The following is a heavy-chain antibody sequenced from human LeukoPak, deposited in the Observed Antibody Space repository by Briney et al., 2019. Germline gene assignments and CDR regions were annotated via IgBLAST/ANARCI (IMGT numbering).Heavy chain of an antibody. CDR2: INWNGGST. V-gene: IGHV3-20*01. CDR3: AAISYYYDSSGPSWFDP. J-gene: IGHJ5*02. D-gene: IGHD3-22*01. Sequence: GGSLRLSCAASGFTFDDYGMSWVRQAPGKGLEWVSGINWNGGSTGYADSVKGRFTISRDNAKNSLYLQMNSLRAEDTALYHCAAISYYYDSSGPSWFDPWGQGTLVTVSS. CDR1: GFTFDDYG.